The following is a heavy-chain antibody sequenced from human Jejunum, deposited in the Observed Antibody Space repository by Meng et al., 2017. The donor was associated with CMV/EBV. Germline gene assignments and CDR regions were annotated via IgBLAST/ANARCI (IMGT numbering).Heavy chain of an antibody. D-gene: IGHD1-26*01. CDR1: GSTKSNAW. CDR2: IKSKTDGGTI. V-gene: IGHV3-15*01. Sequence: LSCAVSGSTKSNAWINWVRQAPGEGLEWVGRIKSKTDGGTIDYVAPVKGRFTISRDDSKNTLYLQMNSLKTEDTAVYYCATGGGWFDSWGQGTLVNVSS. CDR3: ATGGGWFDS. J-gene: IGHJ5*01.